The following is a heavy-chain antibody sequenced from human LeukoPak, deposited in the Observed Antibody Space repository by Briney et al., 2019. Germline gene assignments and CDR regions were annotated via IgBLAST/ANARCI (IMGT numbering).Heavy chain of an antibody. V-gene: IGHV4-59*08. J-gene: IGHJ5*02. Sequence: SETLSLTCAVSGGSISSYYWSWIRQPPGKGLEWIGYMYYSGSTNHNPSLKSRVTILVDTSKNQFSLKLSSVTAADTAVYYCARHSFGYCSSSSCYTGWFDPWGQGTLVTVSS. CDR3: ARHSFGYCSSSSCYTGWFDP. CDR2: MYYSGST. CDR1: GGSISSYY. D-gene: IGHD2-2*02.